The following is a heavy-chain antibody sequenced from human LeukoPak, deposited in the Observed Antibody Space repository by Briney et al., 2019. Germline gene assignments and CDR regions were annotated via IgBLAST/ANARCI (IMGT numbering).Heavy chain of an antibody. CDR2: IYYSGST. V-gene: IGHV4-59*01. CDR1: GGSISSYC. Sequence: SETLSLTCTVSGGSISSYCWSWIRQPPGKGLEWIGYIYYSGSTNYNPSLKSRVTISVDTSKNQFSLKLSSVTAADTAVYYCARDQSPSGAGMDVWGQGTTVTVSS. D-gene: IGHD4-17*01. CDR3: ARDQSPSGAGMDV. J-gene: IGHJ6*02.